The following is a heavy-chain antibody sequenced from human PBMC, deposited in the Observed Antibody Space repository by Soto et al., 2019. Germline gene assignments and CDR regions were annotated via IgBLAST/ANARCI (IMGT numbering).Heavy chain of an antibody. CDR2: IWYDGSNK. Sequence: QKYLVESGGGVVQPGGSLRLSCVASGSIFSGYGMHWVRQAPGKGLEWVAVIWYDGSNKYYADSVKGRFTISRDNYKNMLYLQRHSLRAEDTAVYYCARDGIGGTVYGGFCDSWGQGSLVAV. D-gene: IGHD1-7*01. CDR1: GSIFSGYG. V-gene: IGHV3-33*01. J-gene: IGHJ4*02. CDR3: ARDGIGGTVYGGFCDS.